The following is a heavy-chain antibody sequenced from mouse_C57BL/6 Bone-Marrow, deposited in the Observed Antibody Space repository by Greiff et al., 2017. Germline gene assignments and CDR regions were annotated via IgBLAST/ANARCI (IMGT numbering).Heavy chain of an antibody. J-gene: IGHJ2*01. CDR3: APDDYDYFDD. V-gene: IGHV1-64*01. Sequence: QVQLQQSGAELVKPGASVKLSCKASGYTFTTYWMHWVKQRPGQGLEWIGMIHPNSGSTPSNETFNIKTTLTVDKSSSTAYMQLSSLTSEDSAVYYWAPDDYDYFDDWGQGTTRTVSS. CDR1: GYTFTTYW. D-gene: IGHD2-4*01. CDR2: IHPNSGST.